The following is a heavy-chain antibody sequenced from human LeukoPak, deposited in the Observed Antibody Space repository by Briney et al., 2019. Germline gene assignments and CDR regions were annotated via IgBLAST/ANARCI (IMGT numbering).Heavy chain of an antibody. J-gene: IGHJ6*03. V-gene: IGHV1-69*05. Sequence: ASVKVSCKASGGTFSSYAISWVRQAPGQGLEWMGGIIPIFGTANYAQKLQGRVTMTTDTSTSTAYMELRSLRSGDTAVYFCARRAIFATYHNYMDVWGKGTTVTVSS. CDR3: ARRAIFATYHNYMDV. CDR2: IIPIFGTA. CDR1: GGTFSSYA. D-gene: IGHD3-3*01.